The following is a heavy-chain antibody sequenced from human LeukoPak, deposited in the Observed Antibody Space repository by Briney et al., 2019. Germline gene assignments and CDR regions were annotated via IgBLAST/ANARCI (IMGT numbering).Heavy chain of an antibody. V-gene: IGHV2-5*02. J-gene: IGHJ4*02. CDR1: GFSLRTTGVG. CDR3: ARLIAAERTYYFDF. D-gene: IGHD6-13*01. CDR2: IFWDDDK. Sequence: SGPTLVKPTQTLTLTCSFSGFSLRTTGVGVDWIRQPPGKALEWLALIFWDDDKRYSPSLRSILTIANDTSKNQVVLTMTNLDPVDTATYYCARLIAAERTYYFDFWGQGTLVTVAS.